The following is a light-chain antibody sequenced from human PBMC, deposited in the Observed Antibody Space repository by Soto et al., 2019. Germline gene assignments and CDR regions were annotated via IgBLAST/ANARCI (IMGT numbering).Light chain of an antibody. CDR1: QSVSSY. V-gene: IGKV3-11*01. Sequence: EIVLTQSPATLSLSPGERATLSCRASQSVSSYLAWYQQKPGQAPRLLIYDASNRATGIAARFSGSGSGTHFTITISSLEPEDFAVYYCQQRSNWPGFGQGTKLEIK. CDR3: QQRSNWPG. CDR2: DAS. J-gene: IGKJ2*03.